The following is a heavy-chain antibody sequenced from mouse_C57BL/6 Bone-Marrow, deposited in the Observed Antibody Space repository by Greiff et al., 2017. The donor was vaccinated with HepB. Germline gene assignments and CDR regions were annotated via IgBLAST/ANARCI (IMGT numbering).Heavy chain of an antibody. D-gene: IGHD3-2*02. V-gene: IGHV1-42*01. CDR1: GYSFTGYY. J-gene: IGHJ2*01. CDR2: INPSTGGT. Sequence: VHVKQSGPELVKPGASVKISCKASGYSFTGYYMNWVKQSPEKSLEWIGEINPSTGGTTYNQKFKAKATLTVDKSSSTAYMQLKSLTSEDSAVYYCARIETAQATVDYWGQGTTLTVSS. CDR3: ARIETAQATVDY.